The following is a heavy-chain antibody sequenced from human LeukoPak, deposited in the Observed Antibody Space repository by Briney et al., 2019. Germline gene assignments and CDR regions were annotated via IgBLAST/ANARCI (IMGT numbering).Heavy chain of an antibody. J-gene: IGHJ4*02. D-gene: IGHD3-10*01. CDR2: IHYSGSA. CDR3: ARDPRLLWFGELLFGDY. CDR1: GGSISNDY. V-gene: IGHV4-59*01. Sequence: SETLSLSCNVFGGSISNDYWSWIRLPPGKGLEWIGYIHYSGSANYNPSLSNRVSISVDTSKNQFSLRLSSVTAADTAVYYCARDPRLLWFGELLFGDYWGQGTLVTVSS.